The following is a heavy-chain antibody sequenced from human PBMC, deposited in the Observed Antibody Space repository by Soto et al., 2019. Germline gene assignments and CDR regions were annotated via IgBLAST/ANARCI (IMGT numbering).Heavy chain of an antibody. CDR1: GGSISSGDYY. CDR2: IYYSGST. V-gene: IGHV4-30-4*01. D-gene: IGHD6-6*01. J-gene: IGHJ6*02. Sequence: SETLSLTGTVSGGSISSGDYYWSWIRQPPGKGLEWIGYIYYSGSTYYNPSLESRVTISVDTSKNQFSLKLSSVTAADTAVYYCARVLDSSFNYYYGMDVWGQGTTVTVSS. CDR3: ARVLDSSFNYYYGMDV.